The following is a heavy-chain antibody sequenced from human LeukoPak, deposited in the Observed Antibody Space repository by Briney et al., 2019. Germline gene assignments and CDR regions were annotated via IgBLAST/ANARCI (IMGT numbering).Heavy chain of an antibody. CDR2: IRCDGSNE. J-gene: IGHJ4*02. Sequence: PGGSLRLSCAASGFTFSNFGMHWVRQAPGKGLEWVAFIRCDGSNEYYADSVKGRFTISRDNSKNTLYLQMNSLRADDTALYYCAKNEVWWLPDSWGQGTLVTVSS. CDR3: AKNEVWWLPDS. V-gene: IGHV3-30*02. D-gene: IGHD5-12*01. CDR1: GFTFSNFG.